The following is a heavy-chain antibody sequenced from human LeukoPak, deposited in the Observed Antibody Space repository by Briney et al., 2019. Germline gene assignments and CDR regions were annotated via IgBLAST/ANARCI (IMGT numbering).Heavy chain of an antibody. V-gene: IGHV4-39*02. CDR2: VYYTGAT. D-gene: IGHD6-6*01. CDR3: VSNSSSSPWFDP. CDR1: GGSITSYTHY. Sequence: SETLSLTCTVSGGSITSYTHYWGWIRQPPGKGLEWIATVYYTGATYYNPSLKSRVTISIDTSRNHFSLKLTSVIAADTAMYYCVSNSSSSPWFDPWGQGTLVTVSS. J-gene: IGHJ5*02.